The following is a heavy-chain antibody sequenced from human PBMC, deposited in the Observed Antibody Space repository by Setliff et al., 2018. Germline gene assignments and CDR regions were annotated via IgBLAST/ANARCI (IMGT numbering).Heavy chain of an antibody. D-gene: IGHD3-10*01. CDR1: GYSFAKYA. Sequence: ASVKVSCKASGYSFAKYALHWVRQAPGQRLEWMGWINVGNGNTKCSQDFQGRVTITRDTSASTAYVELSSLRSEDTAVYYCAREVLPLVRGEAFYIWGQGTMVTVSS. V-gene: IGHV1-3*01. CDR3: AREVLPLVRGEAFYI. CDR2: INVGNGNT. J-gene: IGHJ3*02.